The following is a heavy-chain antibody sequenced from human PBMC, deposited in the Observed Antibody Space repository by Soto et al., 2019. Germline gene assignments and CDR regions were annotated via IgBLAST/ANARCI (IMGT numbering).Heavy chain of an antibody. Sequence: GGSLRLSCAASGFRFRDYWMSWDRQAPGEGLEWVADIKQDESDKYYVDSVKGRFTISRDNAKNALYLQMSSLRVEDTAVYYCAAYCYTMTCTHFHGYSWGQGTQVPVSS. CDR1: GFRFRDYW. V-gene: IGHV3-7*03. J-gene: IGHJ5*02. CDR3: AAYCYTMTCTHFHGYS. CDR2: IKQDESDK. D-gene: IGHD3-16*02.